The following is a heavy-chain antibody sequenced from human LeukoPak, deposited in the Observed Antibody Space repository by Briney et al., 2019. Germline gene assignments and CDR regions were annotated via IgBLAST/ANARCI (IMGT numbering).Heavy chain of an antibody. CDR1: GFTFSTNW. D-gene: IGHD2/OR15-2a*01. CDR2: IEEDGSAT. CDR3: ARGGTRSLID. Sequence: GGSLRLSCAASGFTFSTNWMIWLRQAPEKGLEWVANIEEDGSATYYVDSVKGRFTISRDNAKNSLYLQMNSLRAEDTAIYYCARGGTRSLIDWGPGTLVTVSS. J-gene: IGHJ4*02. V-gene: IGHV3-7*01.